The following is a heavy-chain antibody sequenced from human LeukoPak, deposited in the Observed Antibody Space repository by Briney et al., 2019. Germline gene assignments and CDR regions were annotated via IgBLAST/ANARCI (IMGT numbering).Heavy chain of an antibody. CDR1: GYTFTTYD. CDR2: MNPHSGNT. J-gene: IGHJ4*02. CDR3: TRAPIPGNF. V-gene: IGHV1-8*01. Sequence: GASVKVSCKASGYTFTTYDINWVRQATGQGLEWMGWMNPHSGNTGYAQKFQGRVAMTRDTSINTAYMELSGLTSDDTAVYYCTRAPIPGNFWGQGTLVTVSS. D-gene: IGHD3-10*01.